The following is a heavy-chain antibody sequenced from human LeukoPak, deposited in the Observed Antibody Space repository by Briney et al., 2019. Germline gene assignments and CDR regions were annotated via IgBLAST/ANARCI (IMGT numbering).Heavy chain of an antibody. CDR1: GFTFSSYA. CDR3: AKDLENSSSWYGYYFDY. D-gene: IGHD6-13*01. CDR2: ISGSGGST. V-gene: IGHV3-23*01. Sequence: AGGSLRLSCAASGFTFSSYAMSWVRQAPGKGLEWVSAISGSGGSTYYADSVKGRFTISRDNSKNTLYLQMNSLRAEDTAVYYCAKDLENSSSWYGYYFDYWGQGTLVTVSS. J-gene: IGHJ4*02.